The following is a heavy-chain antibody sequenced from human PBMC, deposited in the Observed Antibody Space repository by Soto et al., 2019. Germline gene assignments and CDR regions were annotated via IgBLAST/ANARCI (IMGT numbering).Heavy chain of an antibody. J-gene: IGHJ4*02. Sequence: QLQLQESGSGLVKPSQTLSLTCAVSGGSISSGGYSWSWIRQPPGKGLEWIGYIYHSGSTYYNPSLTSRVTISVDRSKNQFSLKLSSVTAADTAVYYCARARIAAAGIRDFDYWGQGTLVTVSS. D-gene: IGHD6-13*01. V-gene: IGHV4-30-2*01. CDR1: GGSISSGGYS. CDR2: IYHSGST. CDR3: ARARIAAAGIRDFDY.